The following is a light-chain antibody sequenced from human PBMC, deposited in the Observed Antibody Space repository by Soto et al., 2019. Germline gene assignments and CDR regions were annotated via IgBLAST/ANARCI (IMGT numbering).Light chain of an antibody. CDR1: QSVGSN. CDR2: GAS. CDR3: QQYSNWPPIT. Sequence: EVVLTQSPATLSVSPGAGATLSCRASQSVGSNLAWYQQKPGQTPRVLIYGASTRAIGIPARFSGSGFGTEFTLTISSLQSEDFVVYYCQQYSNWPPITFGQGTRLEIK. V-gene: IGKV3-15*01. J-gene: IGKJ5*01.